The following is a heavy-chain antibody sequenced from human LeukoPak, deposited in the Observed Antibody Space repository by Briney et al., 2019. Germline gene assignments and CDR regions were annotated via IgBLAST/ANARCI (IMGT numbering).Heavy chain of an antibody. CDR2: INPNSGGT. CDR3: ARESVDHAFDI. D-gene: IGHD5-12*01. J-gene: IGHJ3*02. CDR1: GGTFSSYA. V-gene: IGHV1-2*04. Sequence: GASVKVSCKASGGTFSSYAISWVRQAPGQGLEWMGWINPNSGGTNYAQKFQGWVTMTRDTSISTAYMELSRLRSDDTAVYYCARESVDHAFDIWGQGTMVTVSS.